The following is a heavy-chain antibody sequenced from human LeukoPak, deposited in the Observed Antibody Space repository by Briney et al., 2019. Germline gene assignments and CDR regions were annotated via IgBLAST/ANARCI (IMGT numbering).Heavy chain of an antibody. CDR1: GYTFTGYA. CDR3: GWPVDCRSTNCPLDH. V-gene: IGHV7-4-1*02. D-gene: IGHD2-2*01. J-gene: IGHJ4*02. Sequence: ASVKVSCKTSGYTFTGYALNWVRQAPGQGLEWMGWIDTNTGTPTYAQGFRGRFVFSLDTSVSTAYLQISILKAEDTAVYYCGWPVDCRSTNCPLDHWGQGTLVTVSS. CDR2: IDTNTGTP.